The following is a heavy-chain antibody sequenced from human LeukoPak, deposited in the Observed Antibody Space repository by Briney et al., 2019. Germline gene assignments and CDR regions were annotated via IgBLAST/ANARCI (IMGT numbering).Heavy chain of an antibody. CDR3: ARVGDGYKNDAFDI. D-gene: IGHD5-24*01. V-gene: IGHV3-21*01. CDR2: ISSSSSYI. Sequence: GGSLRLSCAASGFTFSRYSMNGVRQAPGKGLDWVSSISSSSSYIYYADSVKGRFTVSRDNAKNSLYLQMNSLRAEDTAMYYCARVGDGYKNDAFDIWAKGQWSPSLQ. CDR1: GFTFSRYS. J-gene: IGHJ3*02.